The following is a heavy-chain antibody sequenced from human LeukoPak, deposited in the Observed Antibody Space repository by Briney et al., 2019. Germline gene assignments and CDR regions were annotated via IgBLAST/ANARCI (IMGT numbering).Heavy chain of an antibody. CDR1: GFTLSSYA. CDR3: ARDLSAARPPDWFDP. Sequence: GGSLRLSCAASGFTLSSYAMSWVRQAPGKGLEWVSAISDSGNTYHADSVKGRFTISRDSSKNTLYLQMNSLRAEDTAVYYCARDLSAARPPDWFDPWGQGTLVTVSS. J-gene: IGHJ5*02. V-gene: IGHV3-23*01. D-gene: IGHD6-6*01. CDR2: ISDSGNT.